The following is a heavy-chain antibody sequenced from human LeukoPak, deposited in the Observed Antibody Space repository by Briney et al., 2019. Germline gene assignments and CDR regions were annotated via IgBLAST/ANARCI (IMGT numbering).Heavy chain of an antibody. CDR3: AKEGHYYGSGSYSYVFDY. Sequence: GGSLRLSCAASGFTFSDFPMIWVRQAPGKGPEWVSSIFPSSDEIHYADSVKGRFTISRDNSRSTLSLQMNSLRAEDTAVYYCAKEGHYYGSGSYSYVFDYWGQGTLVTVSS. D-gene: IGHD3-10*01. CDR2: IFPSSDEI. J-gene: IGHJ4*02. CDR1: GFTFSDFP. V-gene: IGHV3-23*01.